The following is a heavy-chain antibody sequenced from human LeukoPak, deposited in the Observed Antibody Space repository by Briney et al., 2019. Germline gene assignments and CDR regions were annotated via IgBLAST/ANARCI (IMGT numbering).Heavy chain of an antibody. CDR2: VYYSGST. CDR3: ATYTRHCSGGTCYSIDY. Sequence: SETLSPTCTVSGDSISSYHWTWIRQPPERGLEWIGYVYYSGSTNYNPSLKNRVAISLDTSNNQFSLKLSSVTAADTAIYYCATYTRHCSGGTCYSIDYWGQGTLVTVSS. CDR1: GDSISSYH. D-gene: IGHD2-15*01. V-gene: IGHV4-59*08. J-gene: IGHJ4*02.